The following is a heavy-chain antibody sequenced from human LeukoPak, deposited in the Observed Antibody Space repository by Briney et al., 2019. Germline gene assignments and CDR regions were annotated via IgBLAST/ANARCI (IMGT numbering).Heavy chain of an antibody. CDR2: INTNTGNP. CDR1: GYTFTSYA. CDR3: ARGGGVVVPAARNV. D-gene: IGHD2-2*01. J-gene: IGHJ6*02. Sequence: ASVKVSCKASGYTFTSYAMNWVRQAPGQGLEWMGWINTNTGNPTYAQGLTGRFVFSLDTSVSTAYLQISSLKAEDTAVYYCARGGGVVVPAARNVWGQGTTVTVSS. V-gene: IGHV7-4-1*02.